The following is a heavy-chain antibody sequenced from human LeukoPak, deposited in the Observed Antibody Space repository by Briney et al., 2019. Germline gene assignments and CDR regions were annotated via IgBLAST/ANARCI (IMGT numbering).Heavy chain of an antibody. CDR1: GVAFSSDL. D-gene: IGHD6-13*01. J-gene: IGHJ4*02. CDR3: ARAAEGIRLDY. V-gene: IGHV3-74*01. CDR2: IKTDESTT. Sequence: GGSLTLSCAAAGVAFSSDLRHWGRLAPGKGLVWVSRIKTDESTTSYADSVKGRFTISRDNAKNTLYLQMNSLRAEDTAVYYCARAAEGIRLDYWGQGTLVTVSS.